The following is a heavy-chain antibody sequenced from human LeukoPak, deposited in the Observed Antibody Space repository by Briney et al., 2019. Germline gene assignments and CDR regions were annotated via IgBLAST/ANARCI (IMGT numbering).Heavy chain of an antibody. J-gene: IGHJ4*02. CDR3: VRGTPTPGMDY. CDR1: GYPFSAHF. V-gene: IGHV7-4-1*02. Sequence: ASVKVSCKASGYPFSAHFLNWVRQAPGQGLEWMGNIDTTTGNPRYAQDFTGRFVFSLDTSVSTAYLQITSLKADDTAAYYCVRGTPTPGMDYWGQGTQVAVSS. D-gene: IGHD3-10*01. CDR2: IDTTTGNP.